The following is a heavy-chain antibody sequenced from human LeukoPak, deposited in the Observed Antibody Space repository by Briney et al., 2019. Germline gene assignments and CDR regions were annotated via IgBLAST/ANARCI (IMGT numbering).Heavy chain of an antibody. V-gene: IGHV3-7*01. J-gene: IGHJ5*02. D-gene: IGHD3-16*01. Sequence: GGALRLSRAASGFTFSLYWMTWVRQSPGKGVEWVADINPDGSQKYSVDSVKGRFTISRDNAKNSLFLQMNSLRGDDTAVYYCVRQMIRFWFDPWGQGTRVTVSS. CDR1: GFTFSLYW. CDR3: VRQMIRFWFDP. CDR2: INPDGSQK.